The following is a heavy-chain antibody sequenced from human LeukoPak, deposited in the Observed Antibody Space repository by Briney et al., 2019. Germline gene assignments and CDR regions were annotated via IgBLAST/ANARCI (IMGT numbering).Heavy chain of an antibody. V-gene: IGHV3-7*01. CDR2: IKQDGSER. D-gene: IGHD5-24*01. Sequence: GGSLRLSCAASGFTFSSFWMSWVRQVPGKGLEWVANIKQDGSERYYVDSVKGRFTISRDNAKNTLYLQMNSLRAEDTAVYYCSRDLRGRDDYWGQGILVIVSS. CDR3: SRDLRGRDDY. CDR1: GFTFSSFW. J-gene: IGHJ4*02.